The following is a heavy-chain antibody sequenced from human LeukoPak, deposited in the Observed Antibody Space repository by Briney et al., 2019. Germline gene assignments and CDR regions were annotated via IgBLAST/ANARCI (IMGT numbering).Heavy chain of an antibody. D-gene: IGHD1-1*01. CDR2: IRSKAYGGTT. Sequence: GRSLRLSCTASGFTFGDYAMSWVRQAPGKGLEWVGFIRSKAYGGTTEYAASVKGRYTISRDDSKSIAYLQMNSLKTEDTAVYYCTREATGPGDYWGQGTLVTVSS. J-gene: IGHJ4*02. CDR3: TREATGPGDY. CDR1: GFTFGDYA. V-gene: IGHV3-49*04.